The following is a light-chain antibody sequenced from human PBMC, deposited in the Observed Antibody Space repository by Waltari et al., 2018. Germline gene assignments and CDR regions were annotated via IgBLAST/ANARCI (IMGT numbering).Light chain of an antibody. Sequence: EIVLTQSPGALSLSPGERATLSCRTSKSVSSNFFAWYQQSPGQAPRLLIYDASTTATDIPSRFSGSGSGTDFTLTISRLEPEDFAVYYCQQYGSSPKVTFGGGTKVEIK. V-gene: IGKV3-20*01. CDR3: QQYGSSPKVT. CDR2: DAS. J-gene: IGKJ4*01. CDR1: KSVSSNF.